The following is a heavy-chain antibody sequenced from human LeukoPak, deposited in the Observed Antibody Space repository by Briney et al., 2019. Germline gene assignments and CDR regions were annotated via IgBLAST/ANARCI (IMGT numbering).Heavy chain of an antibody. Sequence: RTGGSLRLSCAASGFTFSSYSMNWVRQAPGKGLEWVSYISSSSSTIYYADSVKGRFTISRDNAKNSLYLQMNSLRAEDTAVHYCAGGYSSSWYYYYYYGMDVWGQGTTVTVSS. CDR1: GFTFSSYS. D-gene: IGHD6-13*01. CDR2: ISSSSSTI. V-gene: IGHV3-48*01. CDR3: AGGYSSSWYYYYYYGMDV. J-gene: IGHJ6*02.